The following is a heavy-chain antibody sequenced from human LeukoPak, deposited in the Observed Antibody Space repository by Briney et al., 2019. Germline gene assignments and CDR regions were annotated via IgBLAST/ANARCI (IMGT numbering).Heavy chain of an antibody. V-gene: IGHV4-34*01. Sequence: PSETLSLTCAVYGGSFSGYYWSWIRQPPGKGLEWIGEINHSGSTNYNPSLKSRVTISVDTSKNQFSLKLSSVTAADTAVYYCARGQGGYSYGYGFYYDYMDVWGKGTTVTVSS. CDR2: INHSGST. J-gene: IGHJ6*03. CDR3: ARGQGGYSYGYGFYYDYMDV. D-gene: IGHD5-18*01. CDR1: GGSFSGYY.